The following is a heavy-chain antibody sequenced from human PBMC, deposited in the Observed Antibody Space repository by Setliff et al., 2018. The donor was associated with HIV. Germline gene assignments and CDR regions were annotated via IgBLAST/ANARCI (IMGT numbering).Heavy chain of an antibody. D-gene: IGHD6-13*01. CDR1: GFSLSASGVG. CDR3: ARLVFYSSPVVRGYYFDY. V-gene: IGHV2-70*04. CDR2: IDWDGAK. Sequence: VSGPTLVNPTQTLTVTCIFSGFSLSASGVGVGWIRQPPGKAPEWLARIDWDGAKFYSTSLKTRLTISKDTSKNQVVLTMTNMDPVDTATYYCARLVFYSSPVVRGYYFDYWGQGTLVTVSS. J-gene: IGHJ4*02.